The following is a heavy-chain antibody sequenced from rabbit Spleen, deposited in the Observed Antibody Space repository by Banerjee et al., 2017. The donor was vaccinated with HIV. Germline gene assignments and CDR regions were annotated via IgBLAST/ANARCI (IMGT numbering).Heavy chain of an antibody. CDR1: GSDISTYA. D-gene: IGHD4-1*01. CDR2: INAATGKP. J-gene: IGHJ4*01. CDR3: ARDLAGAIGWNFYL. V-gene: IGHV1S45*01. Sequence: QQQLEESGGGLVKPGGTLTLTCTDSGSDISTYAMSWVRQAPGKGLEWIACINAATGKPVYATWANGRFSISRTSSTTVTLQMTSLTAADTATYLCARDLAGAIGWNFYLWGPGTLVTVS.